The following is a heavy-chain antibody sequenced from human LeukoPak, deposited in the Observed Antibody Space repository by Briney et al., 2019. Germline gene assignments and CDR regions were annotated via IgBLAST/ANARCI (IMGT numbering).Heavy chain of an antibody. D-gene: IGHD1-26*01. Sequence: SETLSFTCTVSGGSISSSSYYWGWIRQPPGKGLEWIGSIYYSGSTYYNPSLKSRVTISVDTSKNQFSLKLSSVTAADTAVYYCASSPGNSPPLDYWGQGTLVTVSS. V-gene: IGHV4-39*01. CDR2: IYYSGST. J-gene: IGHJ4*02. CDR1: GGSISSSSYY. CDR3: ASSPGNSPPLDY.